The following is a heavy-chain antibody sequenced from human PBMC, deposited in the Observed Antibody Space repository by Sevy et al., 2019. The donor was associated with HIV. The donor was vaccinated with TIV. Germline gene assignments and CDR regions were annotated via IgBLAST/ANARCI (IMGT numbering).Heavy chain of an antibody. Sequence: GGSLRLSCAASGFTFSDYYMSWIRQAPGKGLEWVSYISSSGSTIYYADSVKGRFTISRDNAKNSLYLQMNSLRAEDRAVYYCARALGSGIGEYYYYYYGMDVWGQGTTVTVSS. V-gene: IGHV3-11*01. CDR2: ISSSGSTI. CDR3: ARALGSGIGEYYYYYYGMDV. CDR1: GFTFSDYY. J-gene: IGHJ6*02. D-gene: IGHD3-10*01.